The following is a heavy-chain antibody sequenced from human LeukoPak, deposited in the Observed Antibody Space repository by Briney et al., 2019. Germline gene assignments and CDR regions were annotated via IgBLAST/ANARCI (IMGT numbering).Heavy chain of an antibody. D-gene: IGHD2-2*01. V-gene: IGHV4-30-2*01. Sequence: KPSETLSLTCAVSGGSISSGGYSWSWIRQPPGEGLEWIGYISHSGSTYYSPSLKSRVTISVDRSKNQFSLKLSSVSAADTAVYYCATLSLGYCSSTSCSDYWGQGTLVTVSS. CDR2: ISHSGST. CDR3: ATLSLGYCSSTSCSDY. CDR1: GGSISSGGYS. J-gene: IGHJ4*02.